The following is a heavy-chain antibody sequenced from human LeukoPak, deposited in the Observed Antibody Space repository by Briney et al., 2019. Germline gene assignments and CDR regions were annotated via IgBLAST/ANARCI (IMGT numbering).Heavy chain of an antibody. CDR3: AREGRCGGDCYYDY. CDR1: GFTFSSYG. Sequence: GRSLRLSCAASGFTFSSYGMHWVPQAPGKGLEWVAGLWYDGSNKYYADSVKGRFTISRDNSKNTLYLQMNSLRAEDTAVYYCAREGRCGGDCYYDYWGQGTLVTVSS. CDR2: LWYDGSNK. V-gene: IGHV3-33*01. D-gene: IGHD2-21*02. J-gene: IGHJ4*02.